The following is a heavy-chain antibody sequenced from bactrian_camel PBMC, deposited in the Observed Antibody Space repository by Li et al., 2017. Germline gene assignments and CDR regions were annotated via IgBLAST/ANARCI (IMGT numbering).Heavy chain of an antibody. J-gene: IGHJ4*01. V-gene: IGHV3S31*01. CDR1: GFTFSTVA. CDR2: INTRSTST. Sequence: VQLVESGGGLVQPGGSLRLSCAASGFTFSTVAMSWVRQVKGKGFEWVSTINTRSTSTYYADSVKGRFTIARDDAEKSLSLQMNSLEPEDTAMYYCAAERSMKSICRASFALVTVFSYLGQGTQVTVS. CDR3: AAERSMKSICRASFALVTVFSY. D-gene: IGHD3*01.